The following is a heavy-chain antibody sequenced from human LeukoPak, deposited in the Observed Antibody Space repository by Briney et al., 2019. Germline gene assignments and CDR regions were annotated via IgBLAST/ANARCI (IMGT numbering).Heavy chain of an antibody. CDR2: IKQDGSEK. D-gene: IGHD2-15*01. Sequence: GGSLRLSCAASGFTFSSYWMSWVRQAPGKGLEWVANIKQDGSEKYYVDSVKGRFTISRDTDTNSLYLQMNSLRAEDTAVYYCARVPSCSGGSCYSSLDYWGQGTLVTVSS. CDR3: ARVPSCSGGSCYSSLDY. V-gene: IGHV3-7*01. CDR1: GFTFSSYW. J-gene: IGHJ4*02.